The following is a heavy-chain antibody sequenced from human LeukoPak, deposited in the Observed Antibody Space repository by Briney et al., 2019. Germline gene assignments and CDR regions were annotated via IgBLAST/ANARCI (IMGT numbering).Heavy chain of an antibody. Sequence: GASVKVSCKASGYTFTTYNINWVRQAPGQGLEWMGWVSGSSGNTNYAQKFQDRVTMTTDTSTTTAYMELRSLRSDDTAVYFCARSRYSSGWYLNFWGQGTPVTVSA. V-gene: IGHV1-18*01. CDR2: VSGSSGNT. CDR1: GYTFTTYN. J-gene: IGHJ4*02. CDR3: ARSRYSSGWYLNF. D-gene: IGHD6-19*01.